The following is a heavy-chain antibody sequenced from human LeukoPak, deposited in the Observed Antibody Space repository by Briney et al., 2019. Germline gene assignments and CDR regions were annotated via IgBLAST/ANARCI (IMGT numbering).Heavy chain of an antibody. CDR2: IHYTGRT. D-gene: IGHD4-17*01. J-gene: IGHJ4*02. V-gene: IGHV4-59*08. CDR3: ARQTDHGDSTH. CDR1: GGSISGYY. Sequence: SETLSLTCIVSGGSISGYYWTWIRQPPGKGLQWIGYIHYTGRTRYNPSLQSRVTISVDASKSQVSLKVTSVTAEDTAVYYCARQTDHGDSTHLGQGALVTVSS.